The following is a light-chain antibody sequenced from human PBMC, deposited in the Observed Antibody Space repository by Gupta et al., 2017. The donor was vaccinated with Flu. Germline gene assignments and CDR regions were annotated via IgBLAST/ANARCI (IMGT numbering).Light chain of an antibody. CDR1: NIDSKS. CDR2: DES. Sequence: KTARITCEGNNIDSKSVHWYQQRPGQAHVLVVYDESDRPSGIPERFSGSKSGNTDKLTVSGVEAGDEADYDCQVWDTSSGHSGGLGGGTQLTVL. CDR3: QVWDTSSGHSGG. V-gene: IGLV3-21*03. J-gene: IGLJ3*02.